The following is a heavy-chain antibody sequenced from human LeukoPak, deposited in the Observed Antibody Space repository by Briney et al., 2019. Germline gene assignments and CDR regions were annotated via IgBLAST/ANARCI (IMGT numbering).Heavy chain of an antibody. J-gene: IGHJ4*02. Sequence: SETLSLTCTVSGGSISSSSYYWGWIRQPPGKGLGWIGSIYYSGSTYYNPSLKSRVTISVDTSKNQFSLKLSSVAAADTAVYYCARVPKIGYNWNYSFDYWGQGTLVTVSS. D-gene: IGHD1-7*01. V-gene: IGHV4-39*07. CDR1: GGSISSSSYY. CDR3: ARVPKIGYNWNYSFDY. CDR2: IYYSGST.